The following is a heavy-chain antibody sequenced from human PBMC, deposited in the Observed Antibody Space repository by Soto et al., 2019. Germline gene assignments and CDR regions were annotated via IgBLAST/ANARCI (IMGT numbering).Heavy chain of an antibody. V-gene: IGHV3-23*01. Sequence: EVQLLESGGGLVQPGGSLRLSCAASGFTFSSYVMSWVRQAPGKGLEWVSAISGSGGSTYYADSVKGRFTISRDNSKNTLYLQMNSLRAEDTAVYYCAKSLHLYSGYHERWGQGTLVTVSS. CDR1: GFTFSSYV. CDR2: ISGSGGST. D-gene: IGHD5-12*01. CDR3: AKSLHLYSGYHER. J-gene: IGHJ4*02.